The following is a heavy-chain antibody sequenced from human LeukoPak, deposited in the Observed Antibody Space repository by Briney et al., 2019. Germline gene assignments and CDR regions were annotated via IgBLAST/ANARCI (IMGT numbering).Heavy chain of an antibody. Sequence: PGGSLRLSCKASGVSLSTFSMSWVRRAPGKGLELVSTLSSSGSRTYYAESVKGRFTISRDTSMNTVFLQMNSLRGDDTAIYYCAKNKGQLVPNYCMNVWGKGTTVTVS. J-gene: IGHJ6*03. D-gene: IGHD2/OR15-2a*01. V-gene: IGHV3-23*01. CDR2: LSSSGSRT. CDR1: GVSLSTFS. CDR3: AKNKGQLVPNYCMNV.